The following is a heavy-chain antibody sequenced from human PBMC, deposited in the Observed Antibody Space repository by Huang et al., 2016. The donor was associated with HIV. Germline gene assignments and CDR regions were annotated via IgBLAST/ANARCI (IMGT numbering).Heavy chain of an antibody. CDR3: AHIGDIFAAYSPEYFDY. CDR2: IYWDDDK. D-gene: IGHD2-15*01. J-gene: IGHJ4*02. Sequence: QITLKESGPTLVKPTQTLTLACTFSGFSLNTSGVGVAWIRQPPGKALEWLALIYWDDDKRYRPSLKSRLTIAKDPSNNQVVITMTNRDPVYTASYFCAHIGDIFAAYSPEYFDYWGQGALVTVSS. V-gene: IGHV2-5*02. CDR1: GFSLNTSGVG.